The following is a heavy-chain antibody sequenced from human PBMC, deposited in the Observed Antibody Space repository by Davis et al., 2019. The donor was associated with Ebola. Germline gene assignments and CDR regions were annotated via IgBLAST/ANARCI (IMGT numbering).Heavy chain of an antibody. J-gene: IGHJ4*02. CDR1: GYTFTSYG. CDR2: ISAYNGNT. V-gene: IGHV1-18*01. D-gene: IGHD2-15*01. Sequence: ASVKVSCKASGYTFTSYGISWVRQAPGQGLEWMGWISAYNGNTNYAQKLQGRVTMTTDTSTSTAYMELRSLRSDDTAVYYCARGYCSGGSCYSPDYWGQGTLVTVSP. CDR3: ARGYCSGGSCYSPDY.